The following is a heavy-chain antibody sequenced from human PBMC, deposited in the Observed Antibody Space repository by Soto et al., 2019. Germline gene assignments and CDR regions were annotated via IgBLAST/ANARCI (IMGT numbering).Heavy chain of an antibody. D-gene: IGHD6-13*01. V-gene: IGHV4-31*03. CDR2: IYYSGTT. CDR1: GGSISSGGYY. CDR3: ARGWTAAGLSYYYYGMDV. Sequence: QVQLQESGPGLVKPSQTLSLTCTVSGGSISSGGYYWSWIRQHPGKGLEWIGYIYYSGTTYYNPSLESRVTISVDTSKDQFSLRLSSVTAADTAVYYCARGWTAAGLSYYYYGMDVWGQGTTVTVSS. J-gene: IGHJ6*02.